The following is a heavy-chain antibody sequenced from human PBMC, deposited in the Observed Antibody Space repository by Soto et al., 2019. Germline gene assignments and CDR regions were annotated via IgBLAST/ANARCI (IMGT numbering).Heavy chain of an antibody. V-gene: IGHV5-51*01. J-gene: IGHJ6*03. CDR2: IYPGDSDT. Sequence: PGESLKISCKGSGYSFTSYWIGWVRQMPGKGLEWMGIIYPGDSDTRYSPSFQGQVTISADKSISTAYLQWSSLKASDTAMYYCARSTYGYCSSTSCYVSGYYYYYMDVWGKGTTVTVSS. D-gene: IGHD2-2*01. CDR1: GYSFTSYW. CDR3: ARSTYGYCSSTSCYVSGYYYYYMDV.